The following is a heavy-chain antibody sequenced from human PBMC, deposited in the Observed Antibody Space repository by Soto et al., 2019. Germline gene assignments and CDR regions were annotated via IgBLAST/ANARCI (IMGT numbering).Heavy chain of an antibody. CDR3: PGGHFRY. CDR1: GYTFTSYG. Sequence: VSVKVSCKASGYTFTSYGISWVRQAPGHGLEWMGWMNPNSGNTGYAQELRGRGTMTRNTSNTTAYMELTSLTPDVTCVDYCPGGHFRYWGQGTLVTVCS. CDR2: MNPNSGNT. V-gene: IGHV1-8*02. D-gene: IGHD3-3*02. J-gene: IGHJ4*02.